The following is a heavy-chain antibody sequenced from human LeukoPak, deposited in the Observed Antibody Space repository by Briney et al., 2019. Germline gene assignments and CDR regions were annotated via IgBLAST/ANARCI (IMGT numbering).Heavy chain of an antibody. V-gene: IGHV4-34*01. CDR2: INHSGST. Sequence: PSEPLSLTCTVYGGSFSGYYWSWIRQPPGKGLEWIGEINHSGSTNYNPSLKSRVTMSVDTSKNQFSLRLNSVTAADTAVYYCARSPHRLIGHWFDPWGQGTLVTVSS. J-gene: IGHJ5*02. D-gene: IGHD3-16*01. CDR1: GGSFSGYY. CDR3: ARSPHRLIGHWFDP.